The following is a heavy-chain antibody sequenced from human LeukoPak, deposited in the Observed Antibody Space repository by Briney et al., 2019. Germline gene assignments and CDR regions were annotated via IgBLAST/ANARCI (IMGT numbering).Heavy chain of an antibody. CDR3: AKWGDYDVLTGYYDSDY. Sequence: PGASPRLSCAASGFTFSSYAMSWVRQAPGKGLEWVSAIVGSGASTYYADSVKGRFTISRDNSKNTLYLQMNSLRAEDTALYYCAKWGDYDVLTGYYDSDYWGQGTLVTVSS. D-gene: IGHD3-9*01. CDR2: IVGSGAST. CDR1: GFTFSSYA. J-gene: IGHJ4*02. V-gene: IGHV3-23*01.